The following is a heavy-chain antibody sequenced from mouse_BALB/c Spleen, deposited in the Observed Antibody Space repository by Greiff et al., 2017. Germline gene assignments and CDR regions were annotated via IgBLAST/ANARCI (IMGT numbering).Heavy chain of an antibody. J-gene: IGHJ1*01. CDR3: ARDYYGSSYSWYFDV. Sequence: EVQLQQSGPELVKPGASVKISCKTSGYTFTEYTMHWVKQSHVKSLEWIGGINPNNGGTSYNQKFKGKATLTVDKSSSTAYMELRSLTSEDSAVYYCARDYYGSSYSWYFDVWGAGTTVTVAS. CDR1: GYTFTEYT. V-gene: IGHV1-18*01. D-gene: IGHD1-1*01. CDR2: INPNNGGT.